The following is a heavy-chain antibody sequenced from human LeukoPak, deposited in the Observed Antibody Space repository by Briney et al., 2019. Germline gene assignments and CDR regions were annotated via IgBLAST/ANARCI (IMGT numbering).Heavy chain of an antibody. J-gene: IGHJ4*02. Sequence: SETLSLTCTVSGGSISSYYWSWIRQPPGKGLEWIGYIYTSGSTNYNPSPKSRRTISADTSKNQFSLMLSSVTAADPAVYYCAVQGQNGGSGYYWVELWGQGNLVTVSS. CDR3: AVQGQNGGSGYYWVEL. CDR1: GGSISSYY. D-gene: IGHD3-22*01. V-gene: IGHV4-4*09. CDR2: IYTSGST.